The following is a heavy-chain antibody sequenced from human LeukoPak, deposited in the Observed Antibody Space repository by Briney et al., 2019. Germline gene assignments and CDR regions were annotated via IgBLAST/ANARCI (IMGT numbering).Heavy chain of an antibody. D-gene: IGHD1-26*01. Sequence: PGGSLRLSCAASGFTFSSYAMHWVRQAPGKGLEWVAVISYDGSNKYYADSVKGRFTISRDNSKNTLYLQMNSLRAEDTAVYYCARFLSGSYAFDYWGQGTLVTVSS. V-gene: IGHV3-30-3*01. CDR2: ISYDGSNK. CDR1: GFTFSSYA. J-gene: IGHJ4*02. CDR3: ARFLSGSYAFDY.